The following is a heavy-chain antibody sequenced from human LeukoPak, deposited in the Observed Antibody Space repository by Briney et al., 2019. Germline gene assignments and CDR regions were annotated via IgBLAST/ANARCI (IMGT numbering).Heavy chain of an antibody. V-gene: IGHV3-30-3*01. CDR1: GFTFSGYA. D-gene: IGHD6-19*01. J-gene: IGHJ6*02. Sequence: GGSLRLSCAASGFTFSGYAMHWVRQAPGKGLVGVAVISYDGSNKYYADSVKGRFTISRDNSKNTLYLQMNSLRAEDTAVYYCARENLDSSGWTWGPYYYYYGMDVWGQGTTVTVSS. CDR2: ISYDGSNK. CDR3: ARENLDSSGWTWGPYYYYYGMDV.